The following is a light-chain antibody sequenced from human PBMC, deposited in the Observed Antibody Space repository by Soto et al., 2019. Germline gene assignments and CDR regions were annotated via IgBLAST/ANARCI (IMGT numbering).Light chain of an antibody. CDR2: GAS. CDR3: QQYDSPPWT. Sequence: VLTQSPGTLSLSPGEGATLSCRASQRVASDLAWYKQNPGQAPRLLIHGASNRATGLPDRFSGSGSGTDFTLTISRLEPEDFAMYYCQQYDSPPWTFGQGTKVDIK. CDR1: QRVASD. V-gene: IGKV3-20*01. J-gene: IGKJ1*01.